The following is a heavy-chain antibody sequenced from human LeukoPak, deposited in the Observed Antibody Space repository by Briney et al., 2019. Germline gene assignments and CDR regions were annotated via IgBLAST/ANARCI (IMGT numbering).Heavy chain of an antibody. V-gene: IGHV1-69*04. CDR1: GGTLISHG. CDR3: ATDRAEQQGVQLYYYFGMDV. Sequence: GASVKVSCKASGGTLISHGISWVRQAPGQGLEWMGRIIPIRNTVNYAQKFQGRLTITAETSTSTAYMDLSSLRSEDTAVYYCATDRAEQQGVQLYYYFGMDVWGQGTTVTVSS. J-gene: IGHJ6*02. CDR2: IIPIRNTV. D-gene: IGHD6-13*01.